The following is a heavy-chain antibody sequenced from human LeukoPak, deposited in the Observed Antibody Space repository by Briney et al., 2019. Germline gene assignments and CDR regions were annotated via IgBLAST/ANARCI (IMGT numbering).Heavy chain of an antibody. CDR2: IYPGDSDT. CDR1: GCRFTSYW. D-gene: IGHD2-15*01. CDR3: AGRRDIVVVVPGNDAFDI. V-gene: IGHV5-51*01. Sequence: GGSLQISFKGSGCRFTSYWIGWLRQMPGKGLEWMGIIYPGDSDTRYSPSFEGQVTISADKSISTAYLQWSSLKASDTAMYYCAGRRDIVVVVPGNDAFDIWGQGTMVTVSS. J-gene: IGHJ3*02.